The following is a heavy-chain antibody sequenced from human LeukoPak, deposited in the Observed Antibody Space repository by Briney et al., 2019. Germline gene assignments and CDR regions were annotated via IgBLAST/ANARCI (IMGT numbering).Heavy chain of an antibody. D-gene: IGHD2-2*01. CDR2: IYYSGST. Sequence: SETLSLTCTVSGGSISSGGYYWSWIRQHPGKGLEWIGYIYYSGSTYYNPSLKSRVTISVDTSKNQFSLKLSSVTAADTAVYYCARGRLRYCSSTSCQNWFDPWGQGTLVTVSS. J-gene: IGHJ5*02. CDR1: GGSISSGGYY. V-gene: IGHV4-31*03. CDR3: ARGRLRYCSSTSCQNWFDP.